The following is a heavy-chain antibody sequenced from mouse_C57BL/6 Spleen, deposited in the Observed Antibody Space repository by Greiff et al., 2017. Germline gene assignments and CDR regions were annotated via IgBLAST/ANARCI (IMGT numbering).Heavy chain of an antibody. CDR3: AREGDDGYLYYFDY. V-gene: IGHV1-81*01. CDR1: GYTFTSYG. D-gene: IGHD2-3*01. J-gene: IGHJ2*01. CDR2: IYPRSGNT. Sequence: VQRVESGAELARPGASVKLSCKASGYTFTSYGISWVKQRTGQGLEWIGEIYPRSGNTYYNEKFKGKATLTADKSSSTAYMELRSLTSEDSAVYFCAREGDDGYLYYFDYWGQGTTLTVSS.